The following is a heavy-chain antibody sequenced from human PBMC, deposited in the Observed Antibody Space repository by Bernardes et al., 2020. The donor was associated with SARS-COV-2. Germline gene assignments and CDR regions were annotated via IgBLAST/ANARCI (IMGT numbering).Heavy chain of an antibody. V-gene: IGHV4-59*01. CDR1: GGSISGYY. D-gene: IGHD3-10*02. CDR3: AKYIRPYNWFAP. J-gene: IGHJ5*02. CDR2: IYSTGTS. Sequence: SETLYLSCNVSGGSISGYYWSWLRQRTGGGLESIGYIYSTGTSNYNPSLESRVTLSVDTSKNYFSLKLSSVTAADTAIYYCAKYIRPYNWFAPWGQGTLVTASS.